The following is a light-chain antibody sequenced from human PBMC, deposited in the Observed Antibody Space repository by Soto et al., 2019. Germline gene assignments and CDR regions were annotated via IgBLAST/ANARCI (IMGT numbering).Light chain of an antibody. V-gene: IGLV1-44*01. J-gene: IGLJ3*02. Sequence: QSVLTQPPSASGTPGQRVTISCSGRSSNIGSNTVNWYQQLPGTAPKLLIYSNNQRPSGVPDRFSGSKSGTSASLAISGLQSDDEADYYCGTWDDSLHLWVFGGGTKLTVL. CDR2: SNN. CDR1: SSNIGSNT. CDR3: GTWDDSLHLWV.